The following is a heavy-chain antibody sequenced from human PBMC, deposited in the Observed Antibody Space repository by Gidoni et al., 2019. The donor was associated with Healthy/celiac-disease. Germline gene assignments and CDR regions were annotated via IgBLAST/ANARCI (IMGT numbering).Heavy chain of an antibody. Sequence: QVQPVQSGAEVKKPGASVTVSCKPSGYTFTSYGISWVRQAPGQGLEWMGWVSAYNGNTNYAQKLQGKVTMSTDTSTSTAYMKLRSLRSDDTAVYYCARDNLGKYDYIWGSLDAFDIWGQGTMVTVSS. J-gene: IGHJ3*02. CDR3: ARDNLGKYDYIWGSLDAFDI. V-gene: IGHV1-18*01. CDR1: GYTFTSYG. D-gene: IGHD3-16*01. CDR2: VSAYNGNT.